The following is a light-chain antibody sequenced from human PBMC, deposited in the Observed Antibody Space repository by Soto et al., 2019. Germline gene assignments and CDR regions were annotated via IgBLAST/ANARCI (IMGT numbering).Light chain of an antibody. CDR2: GAS. Sequence: EIVMTQSPATLSLSPGERATLSCRASQSVGSIYLAWYQQKPGQAPRLLIYGASSRATGIPDRFSGSGSGSGTDFTLFISRLEPEDCGVYYCQQNGRSPTFGPGTKVDI. CDR3: QQNGRSPT. V-gene: IGKV3-20*01. J-gene: IGKJ3*01. CDR1: QSVGSIY.